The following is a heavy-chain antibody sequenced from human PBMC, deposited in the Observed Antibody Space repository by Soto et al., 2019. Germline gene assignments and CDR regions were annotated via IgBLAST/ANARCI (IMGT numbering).Heavy chain of an antibody. CDR1: GFTFSSYE. CDR3: ARGYGYYYGMDV. CDR2: ISSSGSTI. Sequence: PGGSLRLSCAASGFTFSSYEMNWVRQAPGKGLEWVSYISSSGSTIYYADSVKGRFTISRENAKNSLYLQMNSLRAEDTAVYDCARGYGYYYGMDVWGQGTTVTVSS. D-gene: IGHD1-20*01. J-gene: IGHJ6*02. V-gene: IGHV3-48*03.